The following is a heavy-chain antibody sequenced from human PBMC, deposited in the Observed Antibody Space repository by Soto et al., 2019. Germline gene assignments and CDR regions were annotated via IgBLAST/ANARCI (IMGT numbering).Heavy chain of an antibody. CDR3: ARGLRFLEWLFRREYHYYYGMDV. CDR1: GYTFTSYG. D-gene: IGHD3-3*01. CDR2: ISAYNGNT. V-gene: IGHV1-18*01. Sequence: ASVKVSCKASGYTFTSYGISWVRQAPGQGLEWMGWISAYNGNTNYAQKLQGRVTMTTDTSTSTAYMELRSLRSDDTAVYYCARGLRFLEWLFRREYHYYYGMDVWGQGTTVTVSS. J-gene: IGHJ6*02.